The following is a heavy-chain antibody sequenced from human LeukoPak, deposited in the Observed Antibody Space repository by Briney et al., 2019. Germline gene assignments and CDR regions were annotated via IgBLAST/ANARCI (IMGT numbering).Heavy chain of an antibody. CDR1: GFTFSSYW. CDR2: IKQDGSEK. CDR3: AATIMDIVATDNA. D-gene: IGHD5-12*01. J-gene: IGHJ4*02. Sequence: PGGSLRLSCAASGFTFSSYWMSWVRQAPGKGLEWVANIKQDGSEKYYVDSEKGRFTISRDNAKNSLYLQMNSLRAEDTAVYYCAATIMDIVATDNAWGQGTLVTVSS. V-gene: IGHV3-7*01.